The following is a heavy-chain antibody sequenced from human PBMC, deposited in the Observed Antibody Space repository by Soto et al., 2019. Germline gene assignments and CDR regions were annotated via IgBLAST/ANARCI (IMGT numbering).Heavy chain of an antibody. Sequence: QVQLVESGGGVVQPGRSLRLSCAASRFTFSSYGIHWVRQASGKGLEWVAVISYDGSNKYYADSVKGRFTISRDNSKNTLYLQMDSLRAEDSAVYYCAKASSSWDGYYYYGMDVWGPGTTVTVSS. CDR1: RFTFSSYG. CDR3: AKASSSWDGYYYYGMDV. CDR2: ISYDGSNK. J-gene: IGHJ6*02. V-gene: IGHV3-30*18. D-gene: IGHD6-13*01.